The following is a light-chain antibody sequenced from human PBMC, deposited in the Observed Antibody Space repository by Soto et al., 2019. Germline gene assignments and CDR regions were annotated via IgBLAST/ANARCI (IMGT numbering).Light chain of an antibody. Sequence: QSVLTQPASVSGSPGQSITISCTGTSSDVGGYNRVSWYQQHPGKAPKLMIYDVTIRPSGVSNRLSGSKSGNTASLTISGLQTEDEDEYYCSSYTTSSTLEGVFGTGTKLTVL. J-gene: IGLJ1*01. CDR1: SSDVGGYNR. V-gene: IGLV2-14*01. CDR2: DVT. CDR3: SSYTTSSTLEGV.